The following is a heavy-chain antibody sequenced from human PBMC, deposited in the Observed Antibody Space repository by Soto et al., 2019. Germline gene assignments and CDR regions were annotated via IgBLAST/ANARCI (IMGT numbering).Heavy chain of an antibody. Sequence: GSLLLCCAASGFTFSSYWMHWVRQAPGKGMVWVSRITSEGSSTSYADSVKGRFTISRDNSKNTLYLQMNSLRAEDTAVYYCAVLRFLEWSVPGGYDSGTDVWRQGSTVAIS. D-gene: IGHD3-3*01. V-gene: IGHV3-74*01. CDR3: AVLRFLEWSVPGGYDSGTDV. J-gene: IGHJ6*02. CDR2: ITSEGSST. CDR1: GFTFSSYW.